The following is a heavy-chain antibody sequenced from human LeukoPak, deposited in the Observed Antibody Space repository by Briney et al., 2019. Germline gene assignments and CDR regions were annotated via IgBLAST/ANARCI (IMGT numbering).Heavy chain of an antibody. CDR3: ARGRGWLQSTPFDY. Sequence: SETLSLTCSVSGAXISSYYCSWIRQPPGKGLEWIGYIYYSGSTNYNPSLKSRVTMSLDTSKSQFSLNLSSVTAADTAVYYCARGRGWLQSTPFDYWGQGTLVTVSS. CDR2: IYYSGST. D-gene: IGHD5-24*01. CDR1: GAXISSYY. J-gene: IGHJ4*02. V-gene: IGHV4-59*01.